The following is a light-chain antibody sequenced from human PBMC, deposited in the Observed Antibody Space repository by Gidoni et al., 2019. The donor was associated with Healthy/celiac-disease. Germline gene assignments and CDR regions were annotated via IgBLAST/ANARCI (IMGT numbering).Light chain of an antibody. CDR3: QQYDNLHPT. CDR1: QDISNY. Sequence: DIQMTQSPSSLSASVGDRVTITCQASQDISNYLNWYQQKPGKAPKLLIYDASNLETGVPSRFSGSGSGTDFTFTIRSLQHEDSATYYCQQYDNLHPTFXGXTKVEIK. J-gene: IGKJ4*01. V-gene: IGKV1-33*01. CDR2: DAS.